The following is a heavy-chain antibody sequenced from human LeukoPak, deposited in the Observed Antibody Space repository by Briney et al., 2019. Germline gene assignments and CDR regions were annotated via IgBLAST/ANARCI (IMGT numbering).Heavy chain of an antibody. J-gene: IGHJ4*02. D-gene: IGHD6-13*01. CDR2: IFTSGST. CDR1: GGSLSSGSYY. Sequence: SETLSLTCTVSGGSLSSGSYYWSSIRQPAGTGLEWIGRIFTSGSTNYNPSLKSRVTISVDTSKNQFSLKLSSVTAADTAVYYCARDLMYSSTWETFNWGQGTLVTVSS. CDR3: ARDLMYSSTWETFN. V-gene: IGHV4-61*02.